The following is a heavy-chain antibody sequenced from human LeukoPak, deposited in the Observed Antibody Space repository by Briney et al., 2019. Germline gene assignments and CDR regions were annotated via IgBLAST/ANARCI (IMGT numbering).Heavy chain of an antibody. CDR3: ARVATYYDSSGYNSGYFDY. V-gene: IGHV3-74*01. CDR1: GFNFSSYW. J-gene: IGHJ4*02. CDR2: INSDGSST. D-gene: IGHD3-22*01. Sequence: GGSLRLSCAASGFNFSSYWMHWVRQAPGKGLVWVSRINSDGSSTSYADSVKGRFTISRDNAKNTLYLQMNSLRAEDTAVYYCARVATYYDSSGYNSGYFDYWGQGTLVTVSS.